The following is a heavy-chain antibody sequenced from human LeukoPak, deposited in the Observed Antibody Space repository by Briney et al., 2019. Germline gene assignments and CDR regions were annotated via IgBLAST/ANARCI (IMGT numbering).Heavy chain of an antibody. J-gene: IGHJ3*02. D-gene: IGHD3-3*01. CDR2: IYTSGST. Sequence: SETLSLTCTVSGGSISSGSYYWSWIRQPAGKGLEWIGRIYTSGSTNYNPSLKSRVTISVDTSKNQFSLKLSSVTAADTAVYYCGRDWRGGAFDIWGQGTMVTVSS. CDR1: GGSISSGSYY. V-gene: IGHV4-61*02. CDR3: GRDWRGGAFDI.